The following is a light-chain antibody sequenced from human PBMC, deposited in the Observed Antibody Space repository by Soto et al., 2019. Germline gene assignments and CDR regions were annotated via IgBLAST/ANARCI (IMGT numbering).Light chain of an antibody. CDR1: QSVSSN. Sequence: EIVLRHNHPTLSVYPAERATRSCRASQSVSSNLAWYQQKPGQAPRLLIYGASTRATGIPARFSGSGSGTEFTLTISSLQSEDFATYYCQQHGQWPITFGQGTRLEIK. V-gene: IGKV3-15*01. CDR2: GAS. J-gene: IGKJ5*01. CDR3: QQHGQWPIT.